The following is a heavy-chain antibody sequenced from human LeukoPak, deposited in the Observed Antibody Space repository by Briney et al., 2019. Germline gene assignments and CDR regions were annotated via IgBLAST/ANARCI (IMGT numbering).Heavy chain of an antibody. CDR3: ARDRSTTYYYGSGSYLAFDY. CDR1: GFILSSYG. Sequence: GGSLRLSCAASGFILSSYGMHWVRQAPGKGLEWVAVIWYDGSNKYYADSVKGRFTISRDNSKNTLYLQMNSLRAEDTAVYYCARDRSTTYYYGSGSYLAFDYWGQGTLVTVSS. J-gene: IGHJ4*02. CDR2: IWYDGSNK. D-gene: IGHD3-10*01. V-gene: IGHV3-33*01.